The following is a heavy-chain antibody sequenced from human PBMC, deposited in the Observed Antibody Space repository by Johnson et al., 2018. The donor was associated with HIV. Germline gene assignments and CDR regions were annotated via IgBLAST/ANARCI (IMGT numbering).Heavy chain of an antibody. CDR2: IRQDGSEK. CDR3: ASSQGSGEGAFDI. D-gene: IGHD2-21*01. J-gene: IGHJ3*02. Sequence: EVQLLESGGGLVQPGGSLRLSCAASGFTFRTYWMTWVRQAPGKGLEWVASIRQDGSEKYHVDSVKGRFTISRDNAKNSLYLQMNSLRAEDTAVYYCASSQGSGEGAFDIWGQGTMVTVSS. CDR1: GFTFRTYW. V-gene: IGHV3-7*05.